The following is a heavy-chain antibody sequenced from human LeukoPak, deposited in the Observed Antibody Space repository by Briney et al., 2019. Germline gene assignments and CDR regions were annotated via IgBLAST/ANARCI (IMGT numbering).Heavy chain of an antibody. D-gene: IGHD1-1*01. J-gene: IGHJ4*02. V-gene: IGHV4-34*01. CDR2: INHSGST. CDR3: ARGQDNWNYGY. Sequence: PSETLSLTCAVYGGSFSGYYWSWIRQPPGKGLEWIGEINHSGSTNYNPSFKSRVTISVDTSKNQFSLKLSSVTAADTAVYYCARGQDNWNYGYWGQGTLVTVSS. CDR1: GGSFSGYY.